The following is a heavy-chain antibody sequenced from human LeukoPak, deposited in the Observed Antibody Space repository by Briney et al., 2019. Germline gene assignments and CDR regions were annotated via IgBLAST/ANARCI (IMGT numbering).Heavy chain of an antibody. CDR1: GFTFSSYA. V-gene: IGHV3-23*01. CDR2: ISGSGGST. D-gene: IGHD3-22*01. CDR3: AKAAVWYYYDSSGYYYAY. J-gene: IGHJ4*02. Sequence: GGSLRLSCAASGFTFSSYAMSWVRQAPGKGLEWVSAISGSGGSTYYADSVKGRFTISRDNSKNTLYLQMNSLRAEDTAVYYCAKAAVWYYYDSSGYYYAYWGQGTLVTVSS.